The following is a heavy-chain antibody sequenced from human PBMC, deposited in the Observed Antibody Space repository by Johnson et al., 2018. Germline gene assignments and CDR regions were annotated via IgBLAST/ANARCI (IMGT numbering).Heavy chain of an antibody. J-gene: IGHJ6*03. D-gene: IGHD3-9*01. Sequence: VQLQESGGGLVQPGGSLRLSCAASGFPFSSYAMSWLRQAPGKGLQWVSSIRYSAGSTYYADSVKGRFTIPRDNSRNTLSLQMNSRRAEEPDVYYFAKMSGEDWYYYNYYYVHVWGKGTTVTVSS. CDR2: IRYSAGST. V-gene: IGHV3-23*01. CDR1: GFPFSSYA. CDR3: AKMSGEDWYYYNYYYVHV.